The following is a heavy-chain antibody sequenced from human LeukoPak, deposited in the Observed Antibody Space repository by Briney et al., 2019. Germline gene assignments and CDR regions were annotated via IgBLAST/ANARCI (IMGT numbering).Heavy chain of an antibody. CDR3: ARSSRIAAALNWFDP. D-gene: IGHD6-13*01. V-gene: IGHV4-39*07. Sequence: PSETLSLTCTVSGGSISSSSYYWGWIRQPPGKGLEWIGSIYYSGSTYYNPSLKSRVTISVDTSKNQFSLKLSSVTAADTAVYYCARSSRIAAALNWFDPWGQGTLVTVSS. CDR2: IYYSGST. J-gene: IGHJ5*02. CDR1: GGSISSSSYY.